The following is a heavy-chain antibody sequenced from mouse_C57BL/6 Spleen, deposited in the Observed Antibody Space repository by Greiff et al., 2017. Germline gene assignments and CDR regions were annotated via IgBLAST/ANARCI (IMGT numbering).Heavy chain of an antibody. V-gene: IGHV1-76*01. CDR3: ARGDYYGSSYYAMDY. D-gene: IGHD1-1*01. Sequence: VQLVESGAELVRPGASVKLSCKASGYTFTDYYINWVKQRPGQGLEWIARIYPGSGNTYYNEKFKGKATLTAEKSSSTAYMQLSSLTSEDSAVYFCARGDYYGSSYYAMDYWGQGTSVTVSS. CDR2: IYPGSGNT. CDR1: GYTFTDYY. J-gene: IGHJ4*01.